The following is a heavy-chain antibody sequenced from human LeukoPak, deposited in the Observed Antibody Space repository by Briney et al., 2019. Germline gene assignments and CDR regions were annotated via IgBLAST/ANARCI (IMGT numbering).Heavy chain of an antibody. CDR1: AGSISSSSYS. Sequence: TSETLSLTCTVSAGSISSSSYSWGWIRQPPGKGLEWIGSIYYSGSTYFNPSLKSRVTISVDTSKNQFSLKLSSVTAADTAVYYCARIPSAYGDYVGYFDYWGQGTLVTVSS. CDR3: ARIPSAYGDYVGYFDY. J-gene: IGHJ4*02. CDR2: IYYSGST. D-gene: IGHD4-17*01. V-gene: IGHV4-39*01.